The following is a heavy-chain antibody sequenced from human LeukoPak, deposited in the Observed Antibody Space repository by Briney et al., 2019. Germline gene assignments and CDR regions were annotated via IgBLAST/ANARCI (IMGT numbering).Heavy chain of an antibody. Sequence: GASVKVSCKASGYTFTSYAMHWVRQAPGQRLEWMGWINAGNGNTKYSQKFQGRVTITTDESTSTAYMELSSLRSEDTAVYYCASGEAVLSSSSHDAFDIWGQGTMVTVSS. CDR3: ASGEAVLSSSSHDAFDI. CDR1: GYTFTSYA. V-gene: IGHV1-3*01. J-gene: IGHJ3*02. CDR2: INAGNGNT. D-gene: IGHD6-6*01.